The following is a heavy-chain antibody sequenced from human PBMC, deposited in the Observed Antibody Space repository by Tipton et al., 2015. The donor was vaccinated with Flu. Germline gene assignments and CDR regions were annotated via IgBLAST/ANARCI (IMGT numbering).Heavy chain of an antibody. CDR3: AREGTMIVADSGMDV. Sequence: TLSLTCTVSGGSISSSSYYWGWIRQPPGKGLEWIGSIYYSGSTYYNPSLKSRVTISVDTSKNQFSLKLSSVTAADTAGYYCAREGTMIVADSGMDVWGQGTTVTVSS. CDR1: GGSISSSSYY. CDR2: IYYSGST. V-gene: IGHV4-39*07. J-gene: IGHJ6*02. D-gene: IGHD3-22*01.